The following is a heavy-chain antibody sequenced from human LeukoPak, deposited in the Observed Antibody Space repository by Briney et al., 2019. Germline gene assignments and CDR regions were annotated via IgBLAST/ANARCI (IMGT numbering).Heavy chain of an antibody. V-gene: IGHV1-69*05. CDR2: IIPIFGTA. D-gene: IGHD2-15*01. CDR1: GGTFSSYA. CDR3: ARAVGYCSGGSCGTGFDY. Sequence: VASVKVSCKASGGTFSSYAISWVRQAPGQGLEWMGRIIPIFGTANYAQKFQGRVTITTDESTSTAYMELSSLRSEDTAAYYCARAVGYCSGGSCGTGFDYWGQGTLVTVSS. J-gene: IGHJ4*02.